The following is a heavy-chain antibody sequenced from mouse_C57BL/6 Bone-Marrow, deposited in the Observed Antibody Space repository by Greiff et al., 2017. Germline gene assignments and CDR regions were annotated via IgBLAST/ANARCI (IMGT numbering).Heavy chain of an antibody. V-gene: IGHV1-4*01. J-gene: IGHJ3*01. CDR3: ARRSFAY. CDR2: INPSSGYI. CDR1: GYTFTSYT. Sequence: VQRVESGAELARPGASVKMSCKASGYTFTSYTMHWVKQRPGQGLEWIGYINPSSGYIKYNQKFKDKATLTADKSSSTAYMQLSSLTSEDSAVYYCARRSFAYWGQGTLVTVSA.